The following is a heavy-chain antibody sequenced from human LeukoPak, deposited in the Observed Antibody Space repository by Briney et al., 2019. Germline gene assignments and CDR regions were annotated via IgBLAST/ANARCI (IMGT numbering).Heavy chain of an antibody. CDR2: MNPNSGDT. Sequence: GASVKVSCKASGYTFTGYSMHWVRQAPGQGLEWMGWMNPNSGDTAYAQKFQGRITMTRSTSITTAYMELSDLRSDDTAVYYCARGLGSYDSSELTWPMISFWGQGTQVTVSS. D-gene: IGHD3-22*01. J-gene: IGHJ4*02. V-gene: IGHV1-8*02. CDR3: ARGLGSYDSSELTWPMISF. CDR1: GYTFTGYS.